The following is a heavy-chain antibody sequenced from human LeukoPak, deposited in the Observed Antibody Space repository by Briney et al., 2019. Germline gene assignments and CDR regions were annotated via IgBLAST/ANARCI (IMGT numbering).Heavy chain of an antibody. V-gene: IGHV1-18*01. D-gene: IGHD3-3*01. Sequence: ASVKVSCKASGYTFTSYGISWVRQAPGQGLEWMGWISAYNGNTNYAQKLQGRVTMTTDTSTSTAYMELRSLRSDDTAVYYCARQGFAYYDFWSGNNNWFDPWGQGTLVTVSS. CDR2: ISAYNGNT. J-gene: IGHJ5*02. CDR3: ARQGFAYYDFWSGNNNWFDP. CDR1: GYTFTSYG.